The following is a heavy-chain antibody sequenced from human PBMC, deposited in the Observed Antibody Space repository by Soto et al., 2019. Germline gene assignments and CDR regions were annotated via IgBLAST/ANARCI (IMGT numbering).Heavy chain of an antibody. CDR1: GGSISSYY. CDR2: IYYSGST. D-gene: IGHD3-10*01. Sequence: PSETLSLTCTVSGGSISSYYWSWIRQPPGKGLEWIGYIYYSGSTNYNPSLKSRVTISVDTSKNQFSLKLSSVTAADTAVYYCARQLTYGDDAFDIWGQGTMVTVSS. CDR3: ARQLTYGDDAFDI. J-gene: IGHJ3*02. V-gene: IGHV4-59*08.